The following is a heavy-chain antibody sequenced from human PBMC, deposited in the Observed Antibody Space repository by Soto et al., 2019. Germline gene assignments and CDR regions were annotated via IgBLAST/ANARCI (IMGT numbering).Heavy chain of an antibody. CDR3: ARGQAGSSYYYYMDV. Sequence: ASVKVSCKASGYTFTGYYMHWVRQAPGQGLEWMGWINPNSGGTNYAQKFPGWVTMTRDTSISTAYMELSRLRSDDTAVYYCARGQAGSSYYYYMDVWGKGTTVTVSS. CDR1: GYTFTGYY. V-gene: IGHV1-2*04. J-gene: IGHJ6*03. CDR2: INPNSGGT. D-gene: IGHD6-6*01.